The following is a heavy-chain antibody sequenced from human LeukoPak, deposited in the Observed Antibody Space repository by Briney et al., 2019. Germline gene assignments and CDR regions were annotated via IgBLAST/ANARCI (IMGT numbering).Heavy chain of an antibody. J-gene: IGHJ4*02. V-gene: IGHV3-30-3*01. CDR3: ARGGDIDF. CDR2: ISYDGSNK. CDR1: GFTFSSYA. Sequence: GRSLRLSCAASGFTFSSYAMHWVRQAPGKGLEWVAVISYDGSNKYYADSVKGRFTISRDNSKNTLYLQMNSLRAEDTAVYYCARGGDIDFWGQGTLVTVSS.